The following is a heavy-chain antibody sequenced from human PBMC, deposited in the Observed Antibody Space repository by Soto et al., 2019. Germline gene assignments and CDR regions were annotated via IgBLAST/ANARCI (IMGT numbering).Heavy chain of an antibody. CDR2: FYYSGST. CDR1: GGSVSVGSYF. CDR3: AREGRMGTFDY. Sequence: QVQLQESGPGLVRPSETLSLTCTVSGGSVSVGSYFWSWVRQPPGKGLEWIGYFYYSGSTKYNPSLKSRVTILEDTSTNQFSLKLNSVTAADTAVYYCAREGRMGTFDYWGQGALVTVSS. V-gene: IGHV4-61*01. D-gene: IGHD1-1*01. J-gene: IGHJ4*02.